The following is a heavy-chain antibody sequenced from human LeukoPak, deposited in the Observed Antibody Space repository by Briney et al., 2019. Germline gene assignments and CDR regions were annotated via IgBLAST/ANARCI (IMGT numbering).Heavy chain of an antibody. CDR3: ARATYYDYVWGSPDSDY. CDR2: VNPNSGNT. CDR1: GYTFTSYD. D-gene: IGHD3-16*01. Sequence: ASVMVSCKASGYTFTSYDINWVRQATGQGLEWMGWVNPNSGNTGYAQKFQGRVTMTRNTSISTAYMELSSLRSEDTAVYYCARATYYDYVWGSPDSDYWGQGTLVTVSS. V-gene: IGHV1-8*01. J-gene: IGHJ4*02.